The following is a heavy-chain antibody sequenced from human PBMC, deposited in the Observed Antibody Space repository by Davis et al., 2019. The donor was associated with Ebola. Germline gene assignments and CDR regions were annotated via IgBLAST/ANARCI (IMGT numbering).Heavy chain of an antibody. CDR2: ISSTSSYI. V-gene: IGHV3-21*01. CDR1: GFTFTKYS. CDR3: ATGGTGGY. D-gene: IGHD3-16*01. J-gene: IGHJ4*02. Sequence: PGGSLRLSCAASGFTFTKYSMIWVRQAPGKGLEWVSSISSTSSYIYYADSVRGRFTISRDNAKNSLFLQMNSLRVEDTAVYYCATGGTGGYWGQGSLVTVSS.